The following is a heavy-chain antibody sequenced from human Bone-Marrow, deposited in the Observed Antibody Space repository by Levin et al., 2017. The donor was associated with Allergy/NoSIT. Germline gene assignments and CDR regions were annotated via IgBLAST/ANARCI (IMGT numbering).Heavy chain of an antibody. CDR1: GFTFSSYV. V-gene: IGHV3-30*18. CDR3: AKDQILRFLFDAFEI. D-gene: IGHD3-3*01. Sequence: GESLKISCAASGFTFSSYVMHWVRQAPGKGLEWVAVISYDGSNKYYADSGKGRFTISRDNSKNTLYLQMNSLRAEDTAVYYCAKDQILRFLFDAFEIWGQGTLVTVSS. CDR2: ISYDGSNK. J-gene: IGHJ3*02.